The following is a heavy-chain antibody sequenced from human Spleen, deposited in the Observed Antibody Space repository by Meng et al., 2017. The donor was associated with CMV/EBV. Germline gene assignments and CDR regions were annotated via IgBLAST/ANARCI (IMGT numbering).Heavy chain of an antibody. Sequence: ASVKVSCKASGYTFTGYYMLWVRQAPGQGLEWMGWINPNSGGTNYAQKFQGRVTMTRDTSINTAYMELRRLRSDDTAVFYCATKGEGFSGYDFQLDYWGQGTLVTVSS. D-gene: IGHD5-12*01. CDR1: GYTFTGYY. CDR3: ATKGEGFSGYDFQLDY. J-gene: IGHJ4*02. V-gene: IGHV1-2*02. CDR2: INPNSGGT.